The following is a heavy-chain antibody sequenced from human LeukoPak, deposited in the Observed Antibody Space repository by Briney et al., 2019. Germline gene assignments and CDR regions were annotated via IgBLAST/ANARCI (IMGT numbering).Heavy chain of an antibody. CDR2: IYSGGSA. J-gene: IGHJ4*02. CDR3: ASSSCSPLIDY. Sequence: GGSLRLSCAASGFTVSNNCMSWVRQAPGKGLEWVSVIYSGGSAYSADYVKGRFTISSDNSKNTLYLQMNSRRVEYTDVYYCASSSCSPLIDYWGQGTLVTVSS. D-gene: IGHD2-15*01. V-gene: IGHV3-53*01. CDR1: GFTVSNNC.